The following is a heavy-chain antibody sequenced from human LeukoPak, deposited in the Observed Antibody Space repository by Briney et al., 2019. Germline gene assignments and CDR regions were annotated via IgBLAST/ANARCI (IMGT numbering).Heavy chain of an antibody. CDR3: AIRRAKWASDAFDI. J-gene: IGHJ3*02. Sequence: ASVKVSCKASGFTFTDYYIHWVRQAPGQGLEWMGWINPSSGGTNYAQKFQGRVTMTRDSSISTSYMELSRLTSADTAVYYCAIRRAKWASDAFDIWGQGTMVTVSS. D-gene: IGHD1-26*01. CDR2: INPSSGGT. CDR1: GFTFTDYY. V-gene: IGHV1-2*02.